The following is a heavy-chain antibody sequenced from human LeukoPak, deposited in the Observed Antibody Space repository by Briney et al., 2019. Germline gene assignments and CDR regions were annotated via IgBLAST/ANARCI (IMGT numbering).Heavy chain of an antibody. Sequence: GGSLRLSCAASGFSFSSYSMNWVRHAPGKGLEWVSAISGSGGSTYYADSVKGRFTISRDNSKNTLYLQMNSLRAEDTAVYYCAKRTGSLYYYYYMDVWGKGTTVTVSS. CDR2: ISGSGGST. CDR3: AKRTGSLYYYYYMDV. J-gene: IGHJ6*03. V-gene: IGHV3-23*01. D-gene: IGHD6-13*01. CDR1: GFSFSSYS.